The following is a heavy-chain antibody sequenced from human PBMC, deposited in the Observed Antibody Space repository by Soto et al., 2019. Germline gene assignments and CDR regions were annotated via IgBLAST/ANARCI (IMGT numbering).Heavy chain of an antibody. V-gene: IGHV4-30-2*01. CDR2: IYNSGTT. CDR3: ARGGGLPDCGGFCPPDY. Sequence: SETLSLTCAVSGASISSYGYSWSWIRQPPGKALEWIGCIYNSGTTSYDPSLKSRVTISEDRSKNQFSLNLSSVTAADTAVYYCARGGGLPDCGGFCPPDYWGQGTLVTVSS. D-gene: IGHD2-21*01. J-gene: IGHJ4*02. CDR1: GASISSYGYS.